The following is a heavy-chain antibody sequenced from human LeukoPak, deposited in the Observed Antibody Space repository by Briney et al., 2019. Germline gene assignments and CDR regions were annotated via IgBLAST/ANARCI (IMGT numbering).Heavy chain of an antibody. CDR2: INPSGGST. CDR3: ARTCGGIQLWLTPASHDDAFDI. CDR1: GYTFTSYY. Sequence: ASVKVSCKASGYTFTSYYMHWVRQAPGQGLEWMGIINPSGGSTSYAQKFQGRVTMTRDMSTSTVYMELSSLRSEDTAVYYCARTCGGIQLWLTPASHDDAFDIWGQGTMVTVSS. J-gene: IGHJ3*02. V-gene: IGHV1-46*01. D-gene: IGHD5-18*01.